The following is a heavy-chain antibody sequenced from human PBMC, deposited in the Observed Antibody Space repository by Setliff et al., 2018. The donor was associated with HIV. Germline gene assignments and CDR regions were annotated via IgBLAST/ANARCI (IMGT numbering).Heavy chain of an antibody. Sequence: SETLSLTCAVYGGSFSGYYWSWIRQPPGKGLEWIGEINHSGSTNYNPSLKSRVTISVDTSKNQFSLKLSSVTAADTAVYYCARVLRITITRGPNWFDPWGQGTLVTVSS. CDR1: GGSFSGYY. V-gene: IGHV4-34*01. CDR2: INHSGST. D-gene: IGHD3-10*01. J-gene: IGHJ5*02. CDR3: ARVLRITITRGPNWFDP.